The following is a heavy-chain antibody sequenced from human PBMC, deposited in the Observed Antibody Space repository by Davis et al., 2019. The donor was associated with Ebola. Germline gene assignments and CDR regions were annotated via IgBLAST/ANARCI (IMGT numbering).Heavy chain of an antibody. D-gene: IGHD4-17*01. V-gene: IGHV3-23*01. Sequence: GESLKTSCAASGFTFSSYAMSWVRQAPGKGLEWVSAISGSGGSTYYADSVKGRFTISRDNSKNTLYLQMNSLRAEDTAVYYCAKNIRDGDQITWYYGMDVWGLGTTVTVSS. CDR3: AKNIRDGDQITWYYGMDV. CDR1: GFTFSSYA. CDR2: ISGSGGST. J-gene: IGHJ6*02.